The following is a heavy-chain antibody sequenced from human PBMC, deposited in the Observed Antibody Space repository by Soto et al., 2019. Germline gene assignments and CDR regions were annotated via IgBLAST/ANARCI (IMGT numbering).Heavy chain of an antibody. D-gene: IGHD2-21*01. CDR3: PRLPVVVIALGYFDP. CDR2: VYYTGFT. J-gene: IGHJ5*02. Sequence: QLQLQESGPGLVKPSETLSLTCTVSGDSISSSYYWGWVRQPPGKGLECIGAVYYTGFTYYNPSLKSRLTISLDTSKNQFSLRLSSVTAADTAIYYCPRLPVVVIALGYFDPWGPGTLVTVSS. V-gene: IGHV4-39*01. CDR1: GDSISSSYY.